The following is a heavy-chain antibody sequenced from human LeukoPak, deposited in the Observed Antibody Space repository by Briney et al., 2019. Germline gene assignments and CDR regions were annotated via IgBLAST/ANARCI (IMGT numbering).Heavy chain of an antibody. D-gene: IGHD3-22*01. Sequence: GGSLRLSCAASGFTFDDYAMHWVRQAPGKGLEWVSGISWNSGSIGYADSVKGRFTISRDNAKNSLYLQMNSLRVEDTAVYYCAKDLTYYYDSSGYHYWGQGTLVTVSS. J-gene: IGHJ4*02. CDR1: GFTFDDYA. V-gene: IGHV3-9*01. CDR2: ISWNSGSI. CDR3: AKDLTYYYDSSGYHY.